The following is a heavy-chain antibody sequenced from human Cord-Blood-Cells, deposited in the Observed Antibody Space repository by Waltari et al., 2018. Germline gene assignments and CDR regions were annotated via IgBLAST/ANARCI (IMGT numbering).Heavy chain of an antibody. D-gene: IGHD6-6*01. CDR3: ARGYSSSYYYYGMDV. V-gene: IGHV1-2*02. CDR1: GYTFTGYY. CDR2: INPNSGGT. J-gene: IGHJ6*02. Sequence: QLAQSGSELKKPGAPVKVSRKASGYTFTGYYMHWVRQAPGQGLEWMGWINPNSGGTNYAQKFQGRVTMTRDTSISTAYMELSRLRSDDTAVYYCARGYSSSYYYYGMDVWGQGTTVTVSS.